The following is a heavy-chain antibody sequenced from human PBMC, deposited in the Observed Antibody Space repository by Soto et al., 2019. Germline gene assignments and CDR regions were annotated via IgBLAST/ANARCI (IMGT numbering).Heavy chain of an antibody. V-gene: IGHV1-18*01. CDR3: ARDRDWNDFDY. J-gene: IGHJ4*02. CDR2: ISAYNGNT. D-gene: IGHD1-1*01. CDR1: GYTFTSYG. Sequence: PGESLKISCKASGYTFTSYGISWVRQAPGQGLEWMGWISAYNGNTNYAQKLQGRVTMATDTSTSTAYMELRSLRSDDTAVYYCARDRDWNDFDYWGQGTLVTVSS.